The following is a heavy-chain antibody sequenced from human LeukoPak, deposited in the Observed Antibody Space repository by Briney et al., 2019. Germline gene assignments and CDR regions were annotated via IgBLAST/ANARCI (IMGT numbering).Heavy chain of an antibody. D-gene: IGHD2-2*01. CDR2: INPNSGGT. CDR3: ARGMGVLVPAATWFDP. V-gene: IGHV1-2*02. Sequence: ASVKVSCKASGYTFNNYGISWVRQAPGQGLEWMGWINPNSGGTNYAQKFQGRVTMTRDMSISTAYMDLSRLRSDDTAVYYCARGMGVLVPAATWFDPWGQGTLVTVSS. CDR1: GYTFNNYG. J-gene: IGHJ5*02.